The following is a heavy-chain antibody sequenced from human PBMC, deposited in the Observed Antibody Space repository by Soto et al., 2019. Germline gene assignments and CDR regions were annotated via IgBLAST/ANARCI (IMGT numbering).Heavy chain of an antibody. D-gene: IGHD6-13*01. J-gene: IGHJ6*02. CDR1: GGSFSGYY. Sequence: ETLSLTCAVYGGSFSGYYWSWIRQPPGKGLEWIGEINHSGSTNYNPSLKSRVTISVDTSKNQFSLKLSSVTAADTAVYYCARGLFGSSWNYYYYGMDVWGQGTTVTVSS. CDR3: ARGLFGSSWNYYYYGMDV. CDR2: INHSGST. V-gene: IGHV4-34*01.